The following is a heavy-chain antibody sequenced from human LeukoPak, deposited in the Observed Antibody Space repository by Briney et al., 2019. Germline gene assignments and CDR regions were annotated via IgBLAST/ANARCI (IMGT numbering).Heavy chain of an antibody. CDR3: ARSTGRGP. CDR2: TNHGGSV. D-gene: IGHD3-10*01. V-gene: IGHV4-34*01. J-gene: IGHJ5*02. Sequence: SETLSLTCALNGGSFSGYYWSWIRQSQEKGLEYIGETNHGGSVNYNPSLKSRVTISIETSKNQFSLNLTSVIAADTAVYYCARSTGRGPWGQGTLVIVSS. CDR1: GGSFSGYY.